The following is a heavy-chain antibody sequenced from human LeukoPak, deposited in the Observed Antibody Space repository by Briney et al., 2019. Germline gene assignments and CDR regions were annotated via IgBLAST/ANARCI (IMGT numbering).Heavy chain of an antibody. CDR1: GYTFTGYY. V-gene: IGHV1-2*02. J-gene: IGHJ4*02. CDR2: INPTSLCR. CDR3: ARDGCSLDY. Sequence: ASVTVSCKASGYTFTGYYMHWVRQAPGQGLEWMGWINPTSLCRNYAQKFQGRVTMTRDTSISTAYMELSRLRSDDTAVYYCARDGCSLDYWGQGTLVTGAS. D-gene: IGHD6-19*01.